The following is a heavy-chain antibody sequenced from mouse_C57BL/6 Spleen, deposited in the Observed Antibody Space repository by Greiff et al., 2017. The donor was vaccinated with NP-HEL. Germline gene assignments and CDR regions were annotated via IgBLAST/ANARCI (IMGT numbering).Heavy chain of an antibody. CDR1: GYTFTDYY. V-gene: IGHV1-76*01. CDR2: IYPGSGNT. CDR3: AREVDYAMDY. Sequence: QVQLQQSGAELVRPGASVKLSCKSSGYTFTDYYINWVKQRPGQGLEWIARIYPGSGNTYYNEKFKGKATLTAEKSSSTAYMQLSSLTSEDSAVYFCAREVDYAMDYWGQGTSVTVSS. J-gene: IGHJ4*01.